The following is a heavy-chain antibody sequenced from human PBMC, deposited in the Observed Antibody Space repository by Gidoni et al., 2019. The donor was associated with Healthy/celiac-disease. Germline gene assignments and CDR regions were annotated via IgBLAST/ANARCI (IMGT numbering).Heavy chain of an antibody. V-gene: IGHV3-7*01. J-gene: IGHJ6*02. CDR3: ARDGAVVVTAINDYYGMDV. CDR2: IKQDGSEK. CDR1: GFTFSSYW. Sequence: EVQLVESGGGLVQPGGSLRLSCAAPGFTFSSYWMRWVRQAPGKGLEWVANIKQDGSEKYYVDSVKGRFTISRDNAKNSLYLQMNSLRAEDTAVYYCARDGAVVVTAINDYYGMDVWGQGTTVTVSS. D-gene: IGHD2-21*02.